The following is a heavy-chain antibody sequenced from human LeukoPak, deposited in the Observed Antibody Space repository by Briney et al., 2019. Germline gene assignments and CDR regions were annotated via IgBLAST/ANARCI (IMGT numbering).Heavy chain of an antibody. CDR1: GGSFSGYY. D-gene: IGHD3-16*02. J-gene: IGHJ4*02. Sequence: SETLSLTCAAYGGSFSGYYWSWIRQPPGKGLEWIGEINHSGCTNYNPSLKSRVTISVDTSKNQFSLKLSSVTAADTAVYYCARGLYDYVWGSYRPPFDYWGQGTLVTVSS. CDR3: ARGLYDYVWGSYRPPFDY. V-gene: IGHV4-34*01. CDR2: INHSGCT.